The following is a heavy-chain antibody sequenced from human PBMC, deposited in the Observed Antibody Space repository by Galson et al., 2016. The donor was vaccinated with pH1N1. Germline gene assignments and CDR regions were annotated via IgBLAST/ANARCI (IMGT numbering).Heavy chain of an antibody. J-gene: IGHJ6*02. Sequence: SCKASGYTFSSYGISWVRQAPGQGLEWMGWIGAYNGHTNYAQKVQGRVTMTAGTSTSTAYMELRSLRSDDAAVYYCAREGYSNSDTYYFGMDVWGQGTTVTVSS. V-gene: IGHV1-18*01. D-gene: IGHD5-12*01. CDR3: AREGYSNSDTYYFGMDV. CDR2: IGAYNGHT. CDR1: GYTFSSYG.